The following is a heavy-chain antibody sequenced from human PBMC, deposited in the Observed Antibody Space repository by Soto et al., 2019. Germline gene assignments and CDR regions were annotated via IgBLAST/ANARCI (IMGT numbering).Heavy chain of an antibody. CDR2: ISDSGGNT. J-gene: IGHJ5*02. CDR1: GFTFGSYS. Sequence: PVGSLTLSCAASGFTFGSYSMPWVRPAPGKGLEWVSGISDSGGNTWYADSVKGRFTICRDNSKHTLFIRMTRLRGEDTGVYFCSKWSGCGDAWGQGTLVTVSS. D-gene: IGHD3-10*01. CDR3: SKWSGCGDA. V-gene: IGHV3-23*01.